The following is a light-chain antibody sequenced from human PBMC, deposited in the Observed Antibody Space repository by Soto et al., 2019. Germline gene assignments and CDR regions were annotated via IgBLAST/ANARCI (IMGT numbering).Light chain of an antibody. CDR1: SSDVGGYKY. J-gene: IGLJ1*01. CDR3: SSYTSSNSYV. CDR2: DVS. Sequence: QSALTQPASVSGSPGQSIAISCTGSSSDVGGYKYVSWYQQHPGKAPKLMIYDVSNRPSGVSDRFSGSKSGNTASLTISGFHSEDEADYYCSSYTSSNSYVFGTGTKVTVL. V-gene: IGLV2-14*03.